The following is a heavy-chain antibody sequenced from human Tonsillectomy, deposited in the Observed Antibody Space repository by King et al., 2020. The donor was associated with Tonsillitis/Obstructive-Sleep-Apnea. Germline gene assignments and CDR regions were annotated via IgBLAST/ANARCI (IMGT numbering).Heavy chain of an antibody. D-gene: IGHD2-2*01. V-gene: IGHV1-69*01. CDR2: SMPICGTA. Sequence: GKSGEEVKKNGSAVKVSGKASGGTCSSYAISWVRQDPGEGLEWRGGSMPICGTANYAQKFQGRVTITADESTSTAYMELSSLRSEDTAVYYCWRVVVPAAAPYMDVWAKGTTVTVSS. CDR1: GGTCSSYA. J-gene: IGHJ6*03. CDR3: WRVVVPAAAPYMDV.